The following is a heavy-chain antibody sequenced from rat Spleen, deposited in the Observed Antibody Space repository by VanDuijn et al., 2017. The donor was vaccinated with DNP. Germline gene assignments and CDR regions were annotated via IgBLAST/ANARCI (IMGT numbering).Heavy chain of an antibody. CDR1: GITFSDHN. D-gene: IGHD1-4*01. CDR2: ISYDGSDT. J-gene: IGHJ2*01. CDR3: AGRPPPTRGPFDY. Sequence: EGQLVESGGGLVQPGRSLKLSCIVSGITFSDHNMAWVRQAPKKGLEWVATISYDGSDTYYRDSVKGRFTISRDNAKSTLYLQMDSLRSEDTATYYCAGRPPPTRGPFDYWGQGVTVTVSS. V-gene: IGHV5-7*01.